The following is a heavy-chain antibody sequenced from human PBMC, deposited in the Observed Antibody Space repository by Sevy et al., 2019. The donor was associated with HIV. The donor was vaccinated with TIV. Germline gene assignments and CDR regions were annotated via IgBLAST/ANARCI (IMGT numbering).Heavy chain of an antibody. D-gene: IGHD6-13*01. CDR3: ARGRAIAAAGTLDY. J-gene: IGHJ4*02. Sequence: GGSLRLSCAASEFSFSSYSMNWVRQAPGQGLEWVSYISSSSSTMYYADSVKGRFTISRDNSKNTLYLQMISLRPEDSAIYYCARGRAIAAAGTLDYWGQGTLVTVSS. CDR1: EFSFSSYS. CDR2: ISSSSSTM. V-gene: IGHV3-48*01.